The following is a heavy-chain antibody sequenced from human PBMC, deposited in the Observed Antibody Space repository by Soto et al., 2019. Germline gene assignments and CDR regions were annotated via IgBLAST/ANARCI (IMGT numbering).Heavy chain of an antibody. V-gene: IGHV3-15*07. CDR3: ARSVHQQNFDY. D-gene: IGHD6-13*01. J-gene: IGHJ4*02. CDR2: IKSKTDGGTT. Sequence: PGGSLRLSCAASGFTFSNAWINWVRQAPGKGLEWVGRIKSKTDGGTTDFAAPVKGRFAISRDDSKNMVYLQMNSLRAEDTAVYYCARSVHQQNFDYWGQGTLVTVSS. CDR1: GFTFSNAW.